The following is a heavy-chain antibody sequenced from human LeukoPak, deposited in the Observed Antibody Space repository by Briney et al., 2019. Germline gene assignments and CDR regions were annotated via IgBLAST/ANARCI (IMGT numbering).Heavy chain of an antibody. D-gene: IGHD1-26*01. J-gene: IGHJ4*02. CDR1: GFSFSGCS. Sequence: PGGSLRVSCAASGFSFSGCSLSWVRQAPGKGLEWVATINEVGSKAYYDDSGKGRFTISRDNAKNSLYLEMSSLRAEDTAVYYCARLLGTVTTFDYWGQGTLVTVSS. CDR2: INEVGSKA. V-gene: IGHV3-7*01. CDR3: ARLLGTVTTFDY.